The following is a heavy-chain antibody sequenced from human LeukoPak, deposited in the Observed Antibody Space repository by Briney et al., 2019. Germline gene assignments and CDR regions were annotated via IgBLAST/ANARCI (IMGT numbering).Heavy chain of an antibody. CDR1: GFTFGDDY. CDR2: ISGSGGST. J-gene: IGHJ6*02. Sequence: PGRSLRLSCTASGFTFGDDYMSWFRQAPGKGLEWVSAISGSGGSTYYGDSVKGRFPISRDTSKNALDLQLTSLRAKDTAVSYCAKGLYYGSGGDYYSYGMDVWGQGTTVTVSS. D-gene: IGHD3-10*01. CDR3: AKGLYYGSGGDYYSYGMDV. V-gene: IGHV3-23*01.